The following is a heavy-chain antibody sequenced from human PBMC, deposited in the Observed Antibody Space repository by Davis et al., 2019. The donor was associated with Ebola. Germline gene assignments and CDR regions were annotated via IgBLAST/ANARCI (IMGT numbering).Heavy chain of an antibody. V-gene: IGHV3-23*01. J-gene: IGHJ6*02. Sequence: GESLKISCAASGFTFSSYAMSWVRQAPGKGLEWVSAISGSGGSTYYADSVKDRFTISRDNSKNTLYLQMNSLRAEDTAVYYCAKAPGGYYYYGMDVWGQGTTVTVSS. CDR2: ISGSGGST. CDR1: GFTFSSYA. D-gene: IGHD4-23*01. CDR3: AKAPGGYYYYGMDV.